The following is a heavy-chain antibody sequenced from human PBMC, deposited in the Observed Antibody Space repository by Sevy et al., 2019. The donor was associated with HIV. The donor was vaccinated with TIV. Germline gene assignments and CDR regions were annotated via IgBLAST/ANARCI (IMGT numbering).Heavy chain of an antibody. V-gene: IGHV1-18*01. CDR2: ISPYNGNT. CDR3: ARRDGLRATSMDV. D-gene: IGHD1-26*01. Sequence: ASVKVSCKASGYSFSSYGITWVRQAPGQGLEWMGWISPYNGNTNYAQKLQGRVTMTTDTSTSTAYMELRSLRFDDTAVYYCARRDGLRATSMDVWGQGTMVTVSS. CDR1: GYSFSSYG. J-gene: IGHJ6*02.